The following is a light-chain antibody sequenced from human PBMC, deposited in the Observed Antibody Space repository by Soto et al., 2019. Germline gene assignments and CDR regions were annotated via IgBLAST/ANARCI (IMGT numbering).Light chain of an antibody. CDR3: CSSAARF. Sequence: QSVLTQPASVSGSPGQSISISCTGTTSVIGTYNLVSWYQQHPGEVPKLIIYEIDKRPSGVSDRFSGSKSGNTASLTISGLQSEDEADYYCCSSAARFFGGGTKVTVL. J-gene: IGLJ2*01. CDR2: EID. CDR1: TSVIGTYNL. V-gene: IGLV2-23*02.